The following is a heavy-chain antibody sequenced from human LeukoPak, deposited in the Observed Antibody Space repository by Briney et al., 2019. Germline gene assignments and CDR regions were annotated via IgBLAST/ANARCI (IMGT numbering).Heavy chain of an antibody. CDR2: IYYSGTT. D-gene: IGHD3-22*01. CDR1: GGSITRSSYH. V-gene: IGHV4-39*07. CDR3: ARVNYYDSSGYLYFDY. Sequence: SETLSLTCTVSGGSITRSSYHWGWIRQPPGKGLEWIGGIYYSGTTYYNPSLKSRDTISVDTSKNQFSLKLSSVTAADTAVYYCARVNYYDSSGYLYFDYWGQGTLVTVSS. J-gene: IGHJ4*02.